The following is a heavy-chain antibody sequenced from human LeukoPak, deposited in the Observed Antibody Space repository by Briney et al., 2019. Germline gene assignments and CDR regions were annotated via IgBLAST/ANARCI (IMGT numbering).Heavy chain of an antibody. CDR2: INPNSSGT. V-gene: IGHV1-2*02. Sequence: ASVKVSCKASGYTFTGYYMHWVRQAPGQGLEWMGWINPNSSGTNYAQKVQGRVTMTRDKSNNTAYMELNRLRSDDTAVDCIARDQPWDSGGYYSSWGQGTLVTVSS. CDR3: ARDQPWDSGGYYSS. D-gene: IGHD3-22*01. CDR1: GYTFTGYY. J-gene: IGHJ4*02.